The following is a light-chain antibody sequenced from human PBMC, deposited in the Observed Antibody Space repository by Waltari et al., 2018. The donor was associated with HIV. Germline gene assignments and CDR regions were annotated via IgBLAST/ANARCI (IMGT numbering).Light chain of an antibody. J-gene: IGLJ2*01. Sequence: QSALTQPAPVSGSPGQSITISCPGTSSDVGSYNLVSWYQQHPGKAPTRMIYEGSKRPSGVSNRFSGSKSGNTASLTISGLQAEDEADYYCCSYAGSSTLVFGGGTKLTVL. CDR2: EGS. CDR3: CSYAGSSTLV. CDR1: SSDVGSYNL. V-gene: IGLV2-23*01.